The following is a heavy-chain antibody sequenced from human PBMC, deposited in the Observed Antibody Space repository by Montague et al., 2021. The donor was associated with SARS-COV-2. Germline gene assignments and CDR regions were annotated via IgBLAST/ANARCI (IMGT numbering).Heavy chain of an antibody. D-gene: IGHD2-21*02. CDR3: VRDQGPMTRTSYGMDV. CDR1: GFTVSRNY. Sequence: LRLSCAASGFTVSRNYMNWVRQAPGKGLEWVSVIYSGGSTYYADSVKGRFTTSRDNSKNTLYLQMNSLRAEDTAVYYCVRDQGPMTRTSYGMDVWGQGTTVTVSS. CDR2: IYSGGST. V-gene: IGHV3-53*01. J-gene: IGHJ6*02.